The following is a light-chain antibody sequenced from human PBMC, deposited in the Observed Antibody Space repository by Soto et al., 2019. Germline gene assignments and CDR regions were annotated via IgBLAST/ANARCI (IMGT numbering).Light chain of an antibody. J-gene: IGKJ5*01. V-gene: IGKV1-39*01. CDR3: QQTYTTPDIT. CDR2: GAS. CDR1: QSIRIN. Sequence: DIQMTQSPTYLSASLGDRVTITCRASQSIRINLNWYKQKSGKALNLLIYGASSLKRGVPARLRGSCSGTDFTLTISSLKPEDIAIYYCQQTYTTPDITFGQGTRLEIK.